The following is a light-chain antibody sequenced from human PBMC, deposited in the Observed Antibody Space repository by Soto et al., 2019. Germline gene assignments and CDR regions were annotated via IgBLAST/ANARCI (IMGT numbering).Light chain of an antibody. V-gene: IGLV2-14*01. CDR3: SSYTSSSTYV. Sequence: QSALTQPGSVSGSPGQSITISCTGTSSDVGGYNYVSWYQQHPGKAPKLMIYEVSNRPSGVSNRFSGSKSDNTASLTISGLQAEDEADYYCSSYTSSSTYVFGTGTKVTVL. CDR2: EVS. J-gene: IGLJ1*01. CDR1: SSDVGGYNY.